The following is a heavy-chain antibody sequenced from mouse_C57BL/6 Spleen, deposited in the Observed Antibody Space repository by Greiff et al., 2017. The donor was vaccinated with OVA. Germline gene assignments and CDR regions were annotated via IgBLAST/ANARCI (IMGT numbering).Heavy chain of an antibody. CDR3: AREGAAQATRNFAY. CDR1: GYTFTSYW. V-gene: IGHV1-64*01. J-gene: IGHJ3*01. D-gene: IGHD3-2*02. CDR2: IHPNSGST. Sequence: QVQLQQPGAELVKPGASVKLSCKASGYTFTSYWMHWVKQRPGQGLEWIGMIHPNSGSTNYNEKFKSKATLTVDKSSSTAYMQLSSLTSEDSSVYYCAREGAAQATRNFAYWGQGTLVTVSA.